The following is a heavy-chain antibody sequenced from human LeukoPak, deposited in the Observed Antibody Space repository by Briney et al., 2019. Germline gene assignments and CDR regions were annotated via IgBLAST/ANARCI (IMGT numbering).Heavy chain of an antibody. CDR3: ARGVIAAAGTDWFDP. D-gene: IGHD6-13*01. Sequence: GASVKVSCKASGYTFTSYDINWVRQATGQGLEWMGWMNPNSGNTGYAQEFQGRVTMTRNTSISTAYMELSSLRSEDTAVYYCARGVIAAAGTDWFDPWGQGTLVTVSS. CDR2: MNPNSGNT. J-gene: IGHJ5*02. V-gene: IGHV1-8*01. CDR1: GYTFTSYD.